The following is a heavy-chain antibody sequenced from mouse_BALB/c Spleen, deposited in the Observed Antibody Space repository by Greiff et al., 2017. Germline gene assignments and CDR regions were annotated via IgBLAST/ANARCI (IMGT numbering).Heavy chain of an antibody. D-gene: IGHD2-1*01. V-gene: IGHV2-9*02. CDR1: GFSLTSYG. J-gene: IGHJ3*01. CDR3: ARDRAYGNLFAY. Sequence: VQLKESGPGLVAPSQSLSITCTVSGFSLTSYGVHWVRQPPGKGLEWLGVIWAGGSTNYNSALMSRLSISKDNSKSQVFLKMNSLQTDDTAMYYCARDRAYGNLFAYWGQGTLVTVSA. CDR2: IWAGGST.